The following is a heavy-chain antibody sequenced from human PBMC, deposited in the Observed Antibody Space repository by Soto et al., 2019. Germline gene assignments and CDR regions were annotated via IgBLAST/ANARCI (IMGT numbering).Heavy chain of an antibody. Sequence: LRLSCAASGFTFSSYAMHWVRQAPGKGLEWVAVISYDGSNKYYADSVKGRFTISRDNSKNTLYLQMNSLRAEDTAVYFCAKDATKTSVVTSSLGYWGQGTQVTVSS. CDR3: AKDATKTSVVTSSLGY. CDR1: GFTFSSYA. CDR2: ISYDGSNK. V-gene: IGHV3-30-3*01. D-gene: IGHD2-21*02. J-gene: IGHJ4*02.